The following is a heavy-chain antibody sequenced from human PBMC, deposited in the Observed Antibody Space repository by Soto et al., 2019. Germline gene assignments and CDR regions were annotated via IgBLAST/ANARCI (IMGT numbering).Heavy chain of an antibody. J-gene: IGHJ5*02. D-gene: IGHD6-13*01. V-gene: IGHV3-9*01. Sequence: HPGGSLRLSCAASGFTFDDFAMHWVRQAPGKGLEWVSGISWNGGSIAYADSVKGRFTISRDNAKNSLYLQMNSLRAEDTALYYCAKSKQQLVRGENWFDPWGQGTLVTVSS. CDR2: ISWNGGSI. CDR1: GFTFDDFA. CDR3: AKSKQQLVRGENWFDP.